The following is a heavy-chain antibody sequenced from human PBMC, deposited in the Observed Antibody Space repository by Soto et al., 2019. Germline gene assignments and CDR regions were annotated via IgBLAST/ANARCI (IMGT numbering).Heavy chain of an antibody. CDR3: ARFNWYFDL. CDR2: IYYSGST. J-gene: IGHJ2*01. CDR1: GGSISSYY. V-gene: IGHV4-59*08. Sequence: QVQLQESGPGLVKPSETLSLTCTVSGGSISSYYWSWIRQPPGKGLEWIGYIYYSGSTNYNPSLKLRVTLSVDMSKNQFSLKLSSVTAADTAVYYCARFNWYFDLWGRGTLVTVSS.